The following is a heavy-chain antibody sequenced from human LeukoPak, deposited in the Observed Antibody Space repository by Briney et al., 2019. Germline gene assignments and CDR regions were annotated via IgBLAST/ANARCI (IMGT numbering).Heavy chain of an antibody. D-gene: IGHD6-13*01. V-gene: IGHV3-23*01. CDR3: AKDTRRGSSSPFDY. CDR2: VSGSGGST. Sequence: GGSLRLSCAASGFTFSSYSMNWVRQAPGKGLEWVSAVSGSGGSTYYADSVKGRFTISRDNSKNTLYLQMNSLRAEDTAVYYCAKDTRRGSSSPFDYWGQGTLVTVSS. CDR1: GFTFSSYS. J-gene: IGHJ4*02.